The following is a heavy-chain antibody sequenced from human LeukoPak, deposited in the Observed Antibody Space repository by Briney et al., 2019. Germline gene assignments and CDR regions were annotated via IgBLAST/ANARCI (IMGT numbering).Heavy chain of an antibody. D-gene: IGHD3-10*01. J-gene: IGHJ4*02. Sequence: GASVKVSCKASGYTFTSYAMHWVRQAPGQRLEWMGWISAGNGNTKYSQKFQGRVTITRDTSASTAYMELSSLRSEDTAVYYCARVALVGFGELLWPPYFDYWGQGTLVTVSS. CDR3: ARVALVGFGELLWPPYFDY. CDR1: GYTFTSYA. CDR2: ISAGNGNT. V-gene: IGHV1-3*01.